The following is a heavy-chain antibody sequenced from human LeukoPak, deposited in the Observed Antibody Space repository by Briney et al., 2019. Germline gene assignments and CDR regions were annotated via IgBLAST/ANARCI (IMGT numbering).Heavy chain of an antibody. CDR3: AGSSSSWYQESYYYYGLDV. J-gene: IGHJ6*02. Sequence: SVKVSCKASGGTFSSYAISWVRQAPGQGLEWMGGIIPLFGTANYAQKFQGRVTITADESTSTAYMELSSLRSEDTAVYYCAGSSSSWYQESYYYYGLDVWGQGTTVTVSS. V-gene: IGHV1-69*13. CDR1: GGTFSSYA. D-gene: IGHD6-13*01. CDR2: IIPLFGTA.